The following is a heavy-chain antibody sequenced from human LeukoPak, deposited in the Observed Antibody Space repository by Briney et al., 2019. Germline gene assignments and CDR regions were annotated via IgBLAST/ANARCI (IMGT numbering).Heavy chain of an antibody. CDR2: ISGSGGST. CDR3: AKGTMIRQTRGALYYNMDV. CDR1: GFTFTSYG. V-gene: IGHV3-23*01. D-gene: IGHD3-10*01. Sequence: PGGSLRLSRVASGFTFTSYGMYSVPQAPGKGLEWVSAISGSGGSTYYADTVKGRFTISRDNSKNTLYLQMNSLRAEDTAVYYCAKGTMIRQTRGALYYNMDVWGKGTTVTISS. J-gene: IGHJ6*03.